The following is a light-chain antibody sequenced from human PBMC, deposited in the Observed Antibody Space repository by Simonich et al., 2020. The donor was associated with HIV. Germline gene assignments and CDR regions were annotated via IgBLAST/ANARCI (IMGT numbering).Light chain of an antibody. J-gene: IGKJ1*01. V-gene: IGKV4-1*01. CDR2: WAS. Sequence: DIVMTQSPDSLAVSLGERATINCKSSQSVLYSSNNRNYLACYQQKPGQPPKLLIDWASTRESGVPDRFSGSGSGTDFTLTISSLQAEDVAVYYCQQYYNTPQTFGQGTKVEIK. CDR1: QSVLYSSNNRNY. CDR3: QQYYNTPQT.